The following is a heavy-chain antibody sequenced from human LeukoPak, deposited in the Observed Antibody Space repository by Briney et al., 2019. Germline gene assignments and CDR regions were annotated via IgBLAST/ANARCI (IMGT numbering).Heavy chain of an antibody. Sequence: GGSLRLSCAASGFTFSSYAMHWVRQAPGKGLEWVAVIPYDGSNKYYADSVKGRFAISRDNSKNTLYLQMNSLRAEDTAVYYCARLTTVVEDVWGKGTTVTVSS. CDR2: IPYDGSNK. CDR3: ARLTTVVEDV. J-gene: IGHJ6*04. CDR1: GFTFSSYA. D-gene: IGHD4-23*01. V-gene: IGHV3-30*09.